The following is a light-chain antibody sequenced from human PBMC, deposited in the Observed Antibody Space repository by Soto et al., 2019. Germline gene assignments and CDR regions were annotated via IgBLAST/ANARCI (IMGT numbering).Light chain of an antibody. Sequence: EIVLTQSPATLSLSPGERATLSCRASQSVSSYLSLYQQKTGQAPRLLIYDASNRATGIPARFSGSGSGTDFTLTISSLEPEDFSVYYCQQRSNWPLITFGQGTRLEIK. CDR1: QSVSSY. J-gene: IGKJ5*01. CDR3: QQRSNWPLIT. V-gene: IGKV3-11*01. CDR2: DAS.